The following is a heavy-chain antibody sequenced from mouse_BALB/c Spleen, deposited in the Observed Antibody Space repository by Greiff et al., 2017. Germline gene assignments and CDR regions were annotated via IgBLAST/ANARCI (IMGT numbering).Heavy chain of an antibody. CDR2: ISSGSSTI. Sequence: EVQGVESGGGLVQPGGSRKLSCAASGFTFSSFGMHWVRQAPEKGLEWVAYISSGSSTIYYADTVKGRFTISRDNPKNTLFLQMTSLRSEDTAMYYCARGGSSPMDYWGQGTSVTVSS. D-gene: IGHD1-1*01. CDR1: GFTFSSFG. J-gene: IGHJ4*01. V-gene: IGHV5-17*02. CDR3: ARGGSSPMDY.